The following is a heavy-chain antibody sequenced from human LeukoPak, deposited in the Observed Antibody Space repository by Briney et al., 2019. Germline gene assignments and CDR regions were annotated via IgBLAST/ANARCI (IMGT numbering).Heavy chain of an antibody. J-gene: IGHJ6*02. CDR2: IFHSGST. CDR3: ARDALGGSGSYFYYYYYYGMGV. CDR1: GGSVSSASYL. V-gene: IGHV4-61*01. D-gene: IGHD3-10*01. Sequence: SETLSLTCTVSGGSVSSASYLWNWIRQPPGKGLEWIGYIFHSGSTRYNPSLKSRVTISVDTSKNQFSLKLSSVTAADTAVYYCARDALGGSGSYFYYYYYYGMGVWGQGTTATVSS.